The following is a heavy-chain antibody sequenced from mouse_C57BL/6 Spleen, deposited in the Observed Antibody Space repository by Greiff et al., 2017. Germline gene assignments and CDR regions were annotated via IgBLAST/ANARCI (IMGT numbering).Heavy chain of an antibody. CDR2: IWGVGST. V-gene: IGHV2-6*01. CDR1: GFSLTSYG. J-gene: IGHJ3*01. Sequence: QVQLKASGPGLVAPSQSLSITCTVSGFSLTSYGVDWVRQSPGKGLEWLGVIWGVGSTNYNSALKSRLSISKDNSKSQVFLKMNSLQTDDTAMYYCATFYYDYPSWFAYWGQGTLVTVSA. D-gene: IGHD2-4*01. CDR3: ATFYYDYPSWFAY.